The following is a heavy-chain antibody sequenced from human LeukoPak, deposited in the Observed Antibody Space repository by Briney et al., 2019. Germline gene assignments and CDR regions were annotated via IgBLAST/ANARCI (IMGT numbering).Heavy chain of an antibody. CDR3: ARRGYKGYYYYGMDV. CDR2: IYYSGST. D-gene: IGHD5-18*01. CDR1: GGSISTSTYY. J-gene: IGHJ6*02. V-gene: IGHV4-39*01. Sequence: SETLSLTCTVSGGSISTSTYYWGWIRQPPGKGLEWIGSIYYSGSTYYNPSLKSRVTISVDTSKNQLSLKLSSVTAADTAVYYCARRGYKGYYYYGMDVWGQGTTVTVSS.